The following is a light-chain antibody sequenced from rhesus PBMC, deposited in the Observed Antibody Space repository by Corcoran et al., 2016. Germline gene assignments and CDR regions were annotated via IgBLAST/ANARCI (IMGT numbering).Light chain of an antibody. CDR3: QHGNGIPWT. V-gene: IGKV1S17*01. CDR1: QGIGNN. Sequence: DIQMTQSPSSLSASVGDRVTITCQASQGIGNNLAWYQQKPGKVPKLLIYAASTLQSGVPSRFGGSGSGTDFTINISSLQPEDVATYYCQHGNGIPWTFGQGTKVEIK. J-gene: IGKJ1*01. CDR2: AAS.